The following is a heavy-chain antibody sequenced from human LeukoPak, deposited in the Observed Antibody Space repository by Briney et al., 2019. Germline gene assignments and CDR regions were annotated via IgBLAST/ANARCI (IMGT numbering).Heavy chain of an antibody. CDR2: IYYSGST. D-gene: IGHD4-17*01. CDR1: GGSISSGGYY. V-gene: IGHV4-31*03. CDR3: ARPYYGDYSIDY. Sequence: SETLSLTCTVSGGSISSGGYYWSWIRQRPGKGLEWIGYIYYSGSTYYNPSLKSRVTISVDTSKNQFSLKLSSVTAADTAVYYCARPYYGDYSIDYWGQGTLVTVSS. J-gene: IGHJ4*02.